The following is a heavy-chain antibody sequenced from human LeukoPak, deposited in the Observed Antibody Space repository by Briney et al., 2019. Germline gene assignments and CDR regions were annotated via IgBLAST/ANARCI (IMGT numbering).Heavy chain of an antibody. CDR3: ARGGYGPGSHYRY. V-gene: IGHV4-34*01. CDR1: AGSFTGYY. CDR2: IDHTGSI. Sequence: NPSETLSLTCAVNAGSFTGYYWSWIRQPPRKGLEWIGEIDHTGSISYNPSLRSRVTISVDTFKNQFSLKLRSVTAADRAIYYCARGGYGPGSHYRYWGQGTLVTVSS. J-gene: IGHJ4*02. D-gene: IGHD3-10*01.